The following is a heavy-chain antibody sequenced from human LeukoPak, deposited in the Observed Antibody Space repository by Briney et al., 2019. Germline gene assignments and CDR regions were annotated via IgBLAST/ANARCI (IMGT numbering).Heavy chain of an antibody. V-gene: IGHV4-61*02. J-gene: IGHJ6*03. Sequence: PSQTLSLTCTVSGGSISSGSYYWSWIRQPAGKGLEWIGRIYTSGSTSYNPSLKSRVTISVDTSKNQFSLKLSSVTAADTAVYYCARIVVVPAAMDYYYYMDVWGKGTTVTVSS. CDR3: ARIVVVPAAMDYYYYMDV. CDR2: IYTSGST. D-gene: IGHD2-2*01. CDR1: GGSISSGSYY.